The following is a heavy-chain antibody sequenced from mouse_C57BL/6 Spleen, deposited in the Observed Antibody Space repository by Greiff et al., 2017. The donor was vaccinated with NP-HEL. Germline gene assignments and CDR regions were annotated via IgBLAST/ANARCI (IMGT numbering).Heavy chain of an antibody. J-gene: IGHJ1*03. CDR2: IDPSDSYT. V-gene: IGHV1-69*01. D-gene: IGHD3-3*01. CDR3: ARLGAGDWYFDV. Sequence: QVQLQQPGAELVMPGASVKLSCKASGYTFTSYWMHWVKQRPGQGLEWIGEIDPSDSYTNYNQKFKGKSTLTVDKSSSTAYMQLSSLTSEDSAVYYCARLGAGDWYFDVWGTGTTVTVSS. CDR1: GYTFTSYW.